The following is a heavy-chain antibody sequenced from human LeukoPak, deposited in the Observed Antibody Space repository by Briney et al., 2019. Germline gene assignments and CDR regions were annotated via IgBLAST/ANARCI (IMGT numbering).Heavy chain of an antibody. Sequence: ASVKVSCKASGGTFSSYAISWVRQAPGQGLEWMGRIIPIVGSTNYAEKLQGRVTITADKSTSTVYMELSSLRSEDTAVYYCARHYGGLDDYWGQGTLIIVSS. J-gene: IGHJ4*02. CDR2: IIPIVGST. D-gene: IGHD4-23*01. CDR1: GGTFSSYA. V-gene: IGHV1-69*04. CDR3: ARHYGGLDDY.